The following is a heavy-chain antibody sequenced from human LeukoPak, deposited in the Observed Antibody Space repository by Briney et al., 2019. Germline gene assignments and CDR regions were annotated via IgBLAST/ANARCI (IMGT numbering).Heavy chain of an antibody. V-gene: IGHV4-59*01. D-gene: IGHD6-13*01. CDR3: ARESPLIIAAESLWRFYYYMDV. CDR2: IYYSGST. J-gene: IGHJ6*03. CDR1: GGSISSYY. Sequence: PSETLSLXCTVSGGSISSYYWSWIRQPPGKGLEWIGYIYYSGSTNYNPSLKSRVTISVDTSKNQFSLKLSSVTAADTAVYYCARESPLIIAAESLWRFYYYMDVWGKGTTVTVSS.